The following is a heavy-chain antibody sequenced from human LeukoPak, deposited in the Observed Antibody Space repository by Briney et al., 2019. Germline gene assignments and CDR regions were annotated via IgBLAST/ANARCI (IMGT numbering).Heavy chain of an antibody. CDR1: GFTFSNYD. CDR2: ISDSGGST. J-gene: IGHJ5*02. CDR3: AKDLSRAVAADWFDP. Sequence: GGSLRLSCAASGFTFSNYDMSRVRQAPGKGLEWVSSISDSGGSTYYADSVKGRFTISRDNSKNTLYLQMTNLRAADTAVYYCAKDLSRAVAADWFDPWDQGSLVTVSS. D-gene: IGHD6-19*01. V-gene: IGHV3-23*01.